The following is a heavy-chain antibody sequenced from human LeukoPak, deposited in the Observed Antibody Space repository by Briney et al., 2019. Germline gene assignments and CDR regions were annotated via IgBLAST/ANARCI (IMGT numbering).Heavy chain of an antibody. Sequence: GSLRLSCAASGFTFSSYSMNWIRQPPGKGLEWIGEINHSGSTNYNPSLKSRVTISVDTSKNQFSLKLSSVTAADTAVYYCARDTTYYNGSGSYGALDIWGQGPMVTLSS. J-gene: IGHJ3*02. D-gene: IGHD3-10*01. V-gene: IGHV4-34*01. CDR2: INHSGST. CDR3: ARDTTYYNGSGSYGALDI. CDR1: GFTFSSYS.